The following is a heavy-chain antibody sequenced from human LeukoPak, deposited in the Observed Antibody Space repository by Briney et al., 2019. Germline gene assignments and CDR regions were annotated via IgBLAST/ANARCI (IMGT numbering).Heavy chain of an antibody. V-gene: IGHV3-74*01. CDR1: GFTFSSYW. CDR2: ITSDGSST. Sequence: GGSLRLSCTAFGFTFSSYWMHWVRQAPGKGLEWVSRITSDGSSTSHADSVKGRFTTSRDNAKNTLYLQMNSLRAEDTAVYYCSRGVGATDSWGQGTLVTVSS. CDR3: SRGVGATDS. J-gene: IGHJ4*02. D-gene: IGHD1-26*01.